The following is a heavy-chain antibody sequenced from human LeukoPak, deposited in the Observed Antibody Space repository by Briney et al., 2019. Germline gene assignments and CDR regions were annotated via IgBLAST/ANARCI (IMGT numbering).Heavy chain of an antibody. J-gene: IGHJ4*02. CDR3: ARQVGRFDY. D-gene: IGHD1-26*01. CDR2: ISDNSGNT. V-gene: IGHV3-23*01. Sequence: GGSLRLSCAASGFTFSSFAMSWVRQAPGQGLEWVSAISDNSGNTYYADSVKGRFTISRDNSENTLYLQMNSLRAEDTGVYFCARQVGRFDYWGQGTLVTVSS. CDR1: GFTFSSFA.